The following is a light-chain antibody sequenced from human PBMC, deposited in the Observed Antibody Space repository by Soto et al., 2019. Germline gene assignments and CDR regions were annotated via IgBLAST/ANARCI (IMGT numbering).Light chain of an antibody. Sequence: IVLTQSPGTLALSPGERATLSCRGSQNISNYLIWYQQKPGQAPRLLIYDVSNRATDIPARFSGSGSGTDFTLTISSLEPEDLATYYCQQYETFSPWTFGQRTKV. CDR1: QNISNY. CDR2: DVS. CDR3: QQYETFSPWT. J-gene: IGKJ1*01. V-gene: IGKV3-11*01.